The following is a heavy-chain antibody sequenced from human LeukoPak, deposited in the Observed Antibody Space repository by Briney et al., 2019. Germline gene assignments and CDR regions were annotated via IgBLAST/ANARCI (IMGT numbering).Heavy chain of an antibody. V-gene: IGHV4-34*01. CDR1: GGSFSGYY. CDR3: ARDHLHLGYYYYYGMDV. Sequence: SETLSLTCAVYGGSFSGYYWSWIRQPPGKGLEWIGEINHSGSTNYNPSLKSRVTISVDTSKNQFSLKLSSVTAADTAVYYCARDHLHLGYYYYYGMDVWGQGTTVTVSS. D-gene: IGHD4-11*01. CDR2: INHSGST. J-gene: IGHJ6*02.